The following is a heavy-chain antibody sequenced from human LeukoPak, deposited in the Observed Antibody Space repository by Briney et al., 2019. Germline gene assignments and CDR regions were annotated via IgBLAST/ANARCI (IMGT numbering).Heavy chain of an antibody. Sequence: ASVKVSCEASGYTFTSYGISWVRQAPGQGLEWMGWISAYNGNTNYAQKLQGRVTMTTDTSTSTAYMELRSLRSDDTAVYYCAREYYYDSSGYPHYYYYGMDVWGQGTTVTVSS. J-gene: IGHJ6*02. CDR3: AREYYYDSSGYPHYYYYGMDV. CDR2: ISAYNGNT. V-gene: IGHV1-18*01. CDR1: GYTFTSYG. D-gene: IGHD3-22*01.